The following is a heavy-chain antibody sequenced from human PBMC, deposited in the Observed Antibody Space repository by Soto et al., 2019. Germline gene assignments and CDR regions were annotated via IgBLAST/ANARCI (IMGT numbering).Heavy chain of an antibody. CDR3: ASWLKKADIGNYYSGMDV. CDR1: GGAFSDYA. Sequence: QVQLVQSGAEVKKPGSSVKVSCKASGGAFSDYAFSWVRQAPGQGLEWLGGIMPIFRAPDYAQNFQGRVTITADESTRQAYMEMRSLTSEDTATNSCASWLKKADIGNYYSGMDVWGQGTTVTVS. V-gene: IGHV1-69*12. CDR2: IMPIFRAP. D-gene: IGHD2-15*01. J-gene: IGHJ6*02.